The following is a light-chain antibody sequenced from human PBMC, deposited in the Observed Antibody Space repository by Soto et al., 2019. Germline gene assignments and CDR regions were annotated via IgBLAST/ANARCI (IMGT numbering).Light chain of an antibody. CDR2: EVN. V-gene: IGLV2-14*01. J-gene: IGLJ1*01. CDR3: ASFRSGTILV. CDR1: RSDIGDSNF. Sequence: QSALTQPASVSGSPGQSVTISCTGPRSDIGDSNFISWYQHSPGKAPRLLIYEVNNRPSGVSKRFSGSKAGNTASLTISGLLDDDEADYFFASFRSGTILVFGSGTKLTVL.